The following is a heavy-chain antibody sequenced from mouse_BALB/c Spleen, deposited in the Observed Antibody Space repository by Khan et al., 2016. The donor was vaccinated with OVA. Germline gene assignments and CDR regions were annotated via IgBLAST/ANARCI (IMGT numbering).Heavy chain of an antibody. V-gene: IGHV1-20*02. Sequence: VQLKESGPELVKPGASVKISCKASGYSFTGYFMNWVMQSHGKSLEWIGRINPHIGETFYNQKFKGKSTLPVDESSSTAHLELRQLASEDSAVYYCARIYGNDFDYWCKGTPLTVSS. D-gene: IGHD1-1*01. CDR2: INPHIGET. CDR3: ARIYGNDFDY. CDR1: GYSFTGYF. J-gene: IGHJ2*01.